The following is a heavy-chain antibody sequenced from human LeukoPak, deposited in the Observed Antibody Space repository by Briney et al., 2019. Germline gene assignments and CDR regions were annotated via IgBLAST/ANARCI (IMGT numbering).Heavy chain of an antibody. V-gene: IGHV3-74*01. Sequence: GVSLRLSCAASGFTFSNYWMHWVRQAPGKGLVWVSRINTDGSTTTYADSVKGRFTISRDNDKNMLYLQMNSLRAEDTAVYYCTRAGGRYSYEHWGQGTLVTVSS. J-gene: IGHJ4*02. D-gene: IGHD5-18*01. CDR3: TRAGGRYSYEH. CDR2: INTDGSTT. CDR1: GFTFSNYW.